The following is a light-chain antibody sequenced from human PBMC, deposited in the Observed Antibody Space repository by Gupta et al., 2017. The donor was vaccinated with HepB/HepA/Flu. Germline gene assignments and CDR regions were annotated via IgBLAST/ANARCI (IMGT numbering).Light chain of an antibody. J-gene: IGKJ3*01. CDR2: GAS. CDR1: QSVDSSY. CDR3: QQESCEPPDIT. V-gene: IGKV3-20*01. Sequence: EIVLTQSPCTLSLSTGERATLACRARQSVDSSYLAWYQQKHGQAPRFLIYGASRRATGIPDRCSGRGVATAVNITITRSVPEDSEVYYCQQESCEPPDITFGPGTKVEIK.